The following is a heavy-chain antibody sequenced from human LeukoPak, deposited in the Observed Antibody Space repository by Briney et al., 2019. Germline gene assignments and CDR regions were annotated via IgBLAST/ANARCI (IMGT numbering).Heavy chain of an antibody. J-gene: IGHJ4*02. D-gene: IGHD2-2*01. CDR1: GGSISSGSYY. V-gene: IGHV4-61*02. Sequence: PSQTLSFTCTVSGGSISSGSYYWRWIRQPAGKGLEWIGRIYTSGSSNYNPSLKSRVTISVDTSKNQFSLKLSSVTAADTAVYYCARNERFPQDRSSTSVYDYWGQGTLVTVSS. CDR2: IYTSGSS. CDR3: ARNERFPQDRSSTSVYDY.